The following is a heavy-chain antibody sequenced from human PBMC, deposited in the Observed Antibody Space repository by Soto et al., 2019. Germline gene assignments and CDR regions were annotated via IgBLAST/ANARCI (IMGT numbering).Heavy chain of an antibody. D-gene: IGHD1-7*01. V-gene: IGHV4-34*01. Sequence: QEQLQQWGAGLLKPSETLSLTCAVYGGSFSGYSWTWIRQPPGTGLEWIGEINHSGSTNYNPSLKSRVTISVDTSKNQFSLKLTSVTAADTAVYYCARDKTTGLFDYWGQGTLVTVSS. J-gene: IGHJ4*02. CDR2: INHSGST. CDR3: ARDKTTGLFDY. CDR1: GGSFSGYS.